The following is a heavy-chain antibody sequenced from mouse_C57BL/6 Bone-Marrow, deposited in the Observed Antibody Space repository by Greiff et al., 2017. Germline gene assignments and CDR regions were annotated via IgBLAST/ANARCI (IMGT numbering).Heavy chain of an antibody. J-gene: IGHJ3*01. Sequence: QVQLKESGPELVKPGASVKISCKASGYAFSSSWMNWVKQRPGKGLEWIGRIYPGDGDTNYNGKFKGKATLTADKSSSTAYMQLSSLTSEDSAVYFCARLSDSSGTWFAYWGQGTLVTVSA. CDR3: ARLSDSSGTWFAY. D-gene: IGHD3-2*02. V-gene: IGHV1-82*01. CDR2: IYPGDGDT. CDR1: GYAFSSSW.